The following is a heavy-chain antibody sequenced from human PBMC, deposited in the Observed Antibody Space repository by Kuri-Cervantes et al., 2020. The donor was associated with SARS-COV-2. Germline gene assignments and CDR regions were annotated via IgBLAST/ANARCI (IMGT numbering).Heavy chain of an antibody. D-gene: IGHD6-6*01. Sequence: GGSLRLSCAASGFTFSSYGMHWVRQAPGKGLEWVAFIRYDGSNKYYADPVKGRFTISRDNSKNTLYLQMNSLRAEDTAVYYCAKDRSIAARPASYYYYMDVWGKGTTVTVSS. V-gene: IGHV3-30*02. J-gene: IGHJ6*03. CDR3: AKDRSIAARPASYYYYMDV. CDR2: IRYDGSNK. CDR1: GFTFSSYG.